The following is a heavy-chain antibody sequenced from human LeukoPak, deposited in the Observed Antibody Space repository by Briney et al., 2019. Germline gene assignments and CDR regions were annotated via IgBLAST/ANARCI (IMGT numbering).Heavy chain of an antibody. CDR3: ATNGDDYGDYLLY. V-gene: IGHV3-66*01. CDR2: IYSGGST. D-gene: IGHD4-17*01. CDR1: GLTVSNKY. J-gene: IGHJ4*02. Sequence: GGSLRLSCAASGLTVSNKYINWVRLAPGKGLEWVSVIYSGGSTYYADSVKARFTVSRDNSKNTLYLQMNSLRADDTAVYYCATNGDDYGDYLLYWGQGTLVTVSS.